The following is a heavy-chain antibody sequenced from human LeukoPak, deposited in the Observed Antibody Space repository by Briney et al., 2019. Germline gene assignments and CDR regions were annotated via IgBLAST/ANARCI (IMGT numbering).Heavy chain of an antibody. CDR1: VFTFSSYR. V-gene: IGHV3-48*04. CDR2: ITSSNSTI. Sequence: GGSLRLSCAASVFTFSSYRMNWVRQAPGKGLEGVPYITSSNSTIYYADSVKGRFTISRDNAKNSMYLQMNRRRAEDTAVYYCAKSSRELGGYAPWELMPPFVYWGEGTLVTVSS. CDR3: AKSSRELGGYAPWELMPPFVY. D-gene: IGHD1-7*01. J-gene: IGHJ4*02.